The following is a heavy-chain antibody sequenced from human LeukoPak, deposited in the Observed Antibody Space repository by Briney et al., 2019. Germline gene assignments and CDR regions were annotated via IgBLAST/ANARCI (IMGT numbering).Heavy chain of an antibody. CDR1: GFTFDDYA. CDR2: ISYDGSNK. Sequence: PGRSLRLSCAASGFTFDDYAMHWVRQAPGKGLEWVAVISYDGSNKYYADSVKGRFTISRDNSKNTLYLQMNSLRAEDTAVYYCAKGGLLWFGDLLSPDAYYFDYWGQGTLVTVSS. J-gene: IGHJ4*02. D-gene: IGHD3-10*01. CDR3: AKGGLLWFGDLLSPDAYYFDY. V-gene: IGHV3-30*18.